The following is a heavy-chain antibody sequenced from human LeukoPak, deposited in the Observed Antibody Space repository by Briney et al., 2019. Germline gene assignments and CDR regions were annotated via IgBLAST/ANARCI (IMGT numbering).Heavy chain of an antibody. D-gene: IGHD4-11*01. CDR2: INPNSGGT. V-gene: IGHV1-2*02. CDR1: GYTFTGYY. Sequence: ASVKVSCKASGYTFTGYYMHWVRQAPGQGLEWMGWINPNSGGTNYAQKFQGRVTMTRDTSISTAYMELSRLRSDDTAVYYCARAPTVTSAFDIWGQGTMVIVSS. J-gene: IGHJ3*02. CDR3: ARAPTVTSAFDI.